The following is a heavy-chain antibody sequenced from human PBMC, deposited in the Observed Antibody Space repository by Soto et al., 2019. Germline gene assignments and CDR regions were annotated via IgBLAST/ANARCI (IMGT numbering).Heavy chain of an antibody. CDR2: IIPIFGTA. CDR1: GGTFSSYA. V-gene: IGHV1-69*13. J-gene: IGHJ5*02. D-gene: IGHD6-13*01. Sequence: GASVKVSCKASGGTFSSYAISWVRQAPGQGLEWMGGIIPIFGTANYAQKFQGRVTITADESTSTAYMELSSLRSEDTAVYYCARDDSGAAAGTNWFDPWGQGTLVTVSS. CDR3: ARDDSGAAAGTNWFDP.